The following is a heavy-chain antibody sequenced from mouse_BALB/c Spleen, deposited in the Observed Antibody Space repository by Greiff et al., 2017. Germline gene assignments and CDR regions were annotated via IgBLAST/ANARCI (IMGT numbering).Heavy chain of an antibody. J-gene: IGHJ4*01. CDR2: INPSTGYT. CDR3: ERNKHIPRYYAMDD. V-gene: IGHV1-7*01. Sequence: QVQLPQSGADLAKPWASVKMSCKASGSTFTSYWMPWVKQRPGQGLEWIGYINPSTGYTEYNQKFKDKATLTADKSSSTAYMQLSSLTSEDSAVYNSERNKHIPRYYAMDDWGKGNTVTVSS. CDR1: GSTFTSYW.